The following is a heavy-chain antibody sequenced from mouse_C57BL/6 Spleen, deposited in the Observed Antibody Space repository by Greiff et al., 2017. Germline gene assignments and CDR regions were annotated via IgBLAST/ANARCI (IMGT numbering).Heavy chain of an antibody. Sequence: EVKLMESGGGLVKPGGSLKLSCAASGFTFSSYTMSWVRKTPEKRLEWVATISGGGGNTSYPDRVKGRFTISRDNAKNTLYLQMSSLMSEDTALYYCARQGATITTVVATGWYFDVWGTGTTVTVSS. J-gene: IGHJ1*03. V-gene: IGHV5-9*01. D-gene: IGHD1-1*01. CDR3: ARQGATITTVVATGWYFDV. CDR2: ISGGGGNT. CDR1: GFTFSSYT.